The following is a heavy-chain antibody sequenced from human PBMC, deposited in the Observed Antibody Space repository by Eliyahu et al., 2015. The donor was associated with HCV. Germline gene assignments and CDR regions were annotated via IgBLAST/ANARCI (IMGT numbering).Heavy chain of an antibody. CDR1: GGTFSSYT. V-gene: IGHV1-69*02. CDR3: ARAPQGMVRGVYFDY. CDR2: IIPILGIA. Sequence: EVKKPGSSVKVSCKASGGTFSSYTISWVRQAPGQGLEWMGRIIPILGIANYAQKFQGRVTITADKSTSTAYMELSSLRSEDTAVYYCARAPQGMVRGVYFDYWGQGTLVTVSS. J-gene: IGHJ4*02. D-gene: IGHD3-10*01.